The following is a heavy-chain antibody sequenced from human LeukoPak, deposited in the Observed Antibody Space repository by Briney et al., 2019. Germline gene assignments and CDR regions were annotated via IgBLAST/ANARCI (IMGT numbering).Heavy chain of an antibody. J-gene: IGHJ3*02. Sequence: ASVKVSCKASGYTFRGYYMHWVRQAPGQGLEWMGWINPNSGGTNYAQKFQGRVTMTGDTSISTAYMELSGLTSDDTAVYYCARDDYSSASRTFDIWGQGTRVTVSS. CDR2: INPNSGGT. CDR3: ARDDYSSASRTFDI. CDR1: GYTFRGYY. V-gene: IGHV1-2*02. D-gene: IGHD6-19*01.